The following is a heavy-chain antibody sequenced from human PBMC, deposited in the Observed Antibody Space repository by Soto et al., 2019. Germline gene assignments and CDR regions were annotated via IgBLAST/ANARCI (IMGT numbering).Heavy chain of an antibody. CDR2: IYYSGST. CDR3: ARQDYSSGYDY. V-gene: IGHV4-59*08. Sequence: QVQLQESGPGLVKPSETLSLTCTVSGGSISSYYWSWIRQPPGKGLEWIGYIYYSGSTNYNPSLKSRATISVDTSKTQFSLKLSSVTAADTAVYYCARQDYSSGYDYWGQGTLVTVSS. CDR1: GGSISSYY. J-gene: IGHJ4*02. D-gene: IGHD6-19*01.